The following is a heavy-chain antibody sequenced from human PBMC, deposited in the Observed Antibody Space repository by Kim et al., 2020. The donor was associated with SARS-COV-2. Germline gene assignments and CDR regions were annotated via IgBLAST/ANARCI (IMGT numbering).Heavy chain of an antibody. Sequence: STNYNPSLKGRVTISVDTSKNQFSLKLSSVTAADTAVYYCARGTSSSWNYWGQGTLVTVSS. D-gene: IGHD6-13*01. CDR2: ST. J-gene: IGHJ4*02. CDR3: ARGTSSSWNY. V-gene: IGHV4-34*01.